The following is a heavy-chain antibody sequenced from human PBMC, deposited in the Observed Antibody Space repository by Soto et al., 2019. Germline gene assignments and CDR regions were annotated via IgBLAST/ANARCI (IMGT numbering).Heavy chain of an antibody. CDR1: GGSFSGYY. Sequence: SETLSLTCAVYGGSFSGYYWSWIRQPPGKGLEWIGEINHSGSTNYNPSLKSRVNISLDTSKNQFSLKLSSVTAADTAVYYCARGLNYYGSGSFAFDIWGQGTMVTVSS. CDR3: ARGLNYYGSGSFAFDI. J-gene: IGHJ3*02. D-gene: IGHD3-10*01. V-gene: IGHV4-34*01. CDR2: INHSGST.